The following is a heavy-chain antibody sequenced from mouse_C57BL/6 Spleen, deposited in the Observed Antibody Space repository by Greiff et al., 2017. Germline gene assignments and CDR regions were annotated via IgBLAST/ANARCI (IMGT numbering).Heavy chain of an antibody. J-gene: IGHJ4*01. D-gene: IGHD6-1*01. CDR1: GYTFTSYW. Sequence: VQLQQPGAELVKPGASVKLSCKASGYTFTSYWMQWVKQRPGQGLEWIGEIDPSDSYTNYNQKFKGKATLTVDTSSSTAYMQLSSLTSEDSAVYYCARGGSSYAMDYWGQGTSGTVSS. CDR2: IDPSDSYT. CDR3: ARGGSSYAMDY. V-gene: IGHV1-50*01.